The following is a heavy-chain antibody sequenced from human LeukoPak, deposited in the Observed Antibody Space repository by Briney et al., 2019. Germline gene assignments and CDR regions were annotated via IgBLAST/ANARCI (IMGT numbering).Heavy chain of an antibody. D-gene: IGHD4-17*01. J-gene: IGHJ6*03. Sequence: ASVKVSCKASGYTFTGYYMHWVRQAPGQGLEWMGWINPNSGGTNYAQKFQGRVTMTRDTSISTAYMELSRLRSDDTAVYYCARLYGDYQKESYYYYMDVWGKGTTVTISS. CDR3: ARLYGDYQKESYYYYMDV. V-gene: IGHV1-2*02. CDR2: INPNSGGT. CDR1: GYTFTGYY.